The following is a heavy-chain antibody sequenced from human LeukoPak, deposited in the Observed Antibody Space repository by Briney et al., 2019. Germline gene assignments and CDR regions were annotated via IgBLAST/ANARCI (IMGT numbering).Heavy chain of an antibody. CDR3: ARDFGWREHAFDI. J-gene: IGHJ3*02. D-gene: IGHD3-9*01. V-gene: IGHV1-2*02. Sequence: ASVKVSCKASGYTFTAHYMHWVRQAPGQGLEWMGWINPNTGGTHYAQKFQGRVTMTGDTSVSTVYMELNRLRSDDMAVYYCARDFGWREHAFDIWGQRTMVTVSS. CDR2: INPNTGGT. CDR1: GYTFTAHY.